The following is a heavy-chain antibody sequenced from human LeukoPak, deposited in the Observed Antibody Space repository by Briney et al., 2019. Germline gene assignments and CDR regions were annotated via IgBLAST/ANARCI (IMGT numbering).Heavy chain of an antibody. CDR2: ISGSGGDT. D-gene: IGHD2-2*01. CDR3: AKSVVVVVQAALDAFDI. CDR1: GFTFSSYA. Sequence: GGSLRLSCAASGFTFSSYAMSWVRQAPGKGLEWVSAISGSGGDTYYADSVKGRFTISRDNSKNTLYLQMNSLRAEDTAVYYCAKSVVVVVQAALDAFDIWGQGTMVTVSS. V-gene: IGHV3-23*01. J-gene: IGHJ3*02.